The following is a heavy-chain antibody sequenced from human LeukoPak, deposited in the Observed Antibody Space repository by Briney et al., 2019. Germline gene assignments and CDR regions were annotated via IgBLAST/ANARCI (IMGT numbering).Heavy chain of an antibody. V-gene: IGHV3-9*01. Sequence: PGGSLRLSCAASGFTFDEYAVLWVRQAPGKGLEWVSGISWNSARIGYADSVKGRFTISRDNAKNSLYLQMNGLRPDDTALYYCAKAPSAFWSGSDSYSDYWGQGTLVTVSS. D-gene: IGHD2-21*02. CDR2: ISWNSARI. CDR3: AKAPSAFWSGSDSYSDY. J-gene: IGHJ4*02. CDR1: GFTFDEYA.